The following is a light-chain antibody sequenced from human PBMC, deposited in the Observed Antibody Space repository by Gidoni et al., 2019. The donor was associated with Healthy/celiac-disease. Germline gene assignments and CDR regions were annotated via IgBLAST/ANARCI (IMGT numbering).Light chain of an antibody. CDR3: QQYNNWPPT. V-gene: IGKV3-15*01. Sequence: ELVMTQSPATLSVSPGERATLSCRASQRVSSKLAWYQQKPGQAPRLLIYGASTRATGIPARFSGSGSGTEFTLTISSLQSEDFAVYYCQQYNNWPPTFGQGTKVEIK. CDR1: QRVSSK. CDR2: GAS. J-gene: IGKJ1*01.